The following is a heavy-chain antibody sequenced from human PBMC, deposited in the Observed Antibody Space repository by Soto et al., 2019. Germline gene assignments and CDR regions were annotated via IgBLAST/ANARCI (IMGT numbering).Heavy chain of an antibody. V-gene: IGHV1-2*02. CDR3: TTLRLDP. CDR2: VNPNTGVT. J-gene: IGHJ5*02. Sequence: QVQLVQSVSEVKKPGASVKVSCQASGYTFTALYMNWVRQAPGQGLEWMGWVNPNTGVTKYAQKFQGRVTMTSDTSINTAYMELSGLTSDDTAVYYCTTLRLDPWGPGTLVTVSS. CDR1: GYTFTALY. D-gene: IGHD3-9*01.